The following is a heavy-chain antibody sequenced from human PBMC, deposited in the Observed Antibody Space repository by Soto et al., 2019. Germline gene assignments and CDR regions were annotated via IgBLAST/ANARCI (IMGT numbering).Heavy chain of an antibody. V-gene: IGHV1-2*04. J-gene: IGHJ6*02. Sequence: ASVKVSFKASGYTFTGYYMHWVRQAPGQGLEWMGWINPNSGGTNYAQKFQGWVTMTRDTSISTAYMELSRLRSDDTAVYYCARERVMITFGGVIVRFGVDVWGQGTTVTVSS. D-gene: IGHD3-16*02. CDR3: ARERVMITFGGVIVRFGVDV. CDR2: INPNSGGT. CDR1: GYTFTGYY.